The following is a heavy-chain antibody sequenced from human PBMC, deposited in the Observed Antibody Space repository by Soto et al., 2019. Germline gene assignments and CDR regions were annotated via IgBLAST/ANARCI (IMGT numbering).Heavy chain of an antibody. J-gene: IGHJ4*02. CDR1: GGSISSGGYY. CDR2: IYYSGST. CDR3: ARATRDGYNLGFFDY. Sequence: SETLSLTCTVSGGSISSGGYYWSWIRQHPGKGLEWIGYIYYSGSTYYNPSLKSRVTISVDTSKNQFSLKLSSVTAADTAVYYCARATRDGYNLGFFDYWGQGTLVTVSS. D-gene: IGHD5-12*01. V-gene: IGHV4-31*03.